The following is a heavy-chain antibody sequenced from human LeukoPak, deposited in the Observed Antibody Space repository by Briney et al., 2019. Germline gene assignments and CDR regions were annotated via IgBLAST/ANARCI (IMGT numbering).Heavy chain of an antibody. J-gene: IGHJ4*02. Sequence: GRSLRLSCSASGFTFSTYAMHWVRQAPGKGLEYASAVNGNGDDTYYADSVKGRFTISRDNSKNTLYLQMRSLRAEDTAVYYCVKAQLGGTLDYWGQGTLVTVSS. CDR3: VKAQLGGTLDY. D-gene: IGHD1-1*01. CDR2: VNGNGDDT. V-gene: IGHV3-64D*09. CDR1: GFTFSTYA.